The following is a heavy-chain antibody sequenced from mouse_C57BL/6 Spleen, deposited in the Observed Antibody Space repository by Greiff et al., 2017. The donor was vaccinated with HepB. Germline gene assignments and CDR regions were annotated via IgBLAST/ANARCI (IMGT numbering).Heavy chain of an antibody. CDR1: GYTFTSYW. CDR3: SSYYGSSYDYFDY. Sequence: VQLQQPGAELAKPGASVRLSCKASGYTFTSYWMHWVKQRPGQGLEWIGYINPSSGYTKYNQKFKDKATLTADKSSSTAYMQLSSLTYEDSAVYYCSSYYGSSYDYFDYWGQGTTLTVSS. J-gene: IGHJ2*01. D-gene: IGHD1-1*01. V-gene: IGHV1-7*01. CDR2: INPSSGYT.